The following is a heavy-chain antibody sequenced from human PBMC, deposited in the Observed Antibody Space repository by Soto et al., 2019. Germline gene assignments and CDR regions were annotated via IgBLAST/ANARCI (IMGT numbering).Heavy chain of an antibody. Sequence: QVQLQESGPGLVKPSETLSLTCTVSGGSIRSYYWSWIRQPPGKGLEWIGYIYYSGSTNYNPSLKSRVSISVDTSKNQFSLKLSSVTAADTAVYYCARQYYDILTGYHYYFDYWCQGTLVTVSS. CDR3: ARQYYDILTGYHYYFDY. CDR2: IYYSGST. V-gene: IGHV4-59*08. J-gene: IGHJ4*02. D-gene: IGHD3-9*01. CDR1: GGSIRSYY.